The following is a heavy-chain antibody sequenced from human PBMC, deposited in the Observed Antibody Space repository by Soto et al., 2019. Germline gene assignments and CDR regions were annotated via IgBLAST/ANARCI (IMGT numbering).Heavy chain of an antibody. D-gene: IGHD1-26*01. J-gene: IGHJ4*02. CDR1: GFNFDDYA. Sequence: EVQLVESGGGLVQPGRSLSLSCAASGFNFDDYAMHWVRQPPGKGLEWVAGISWNGESVSYADSVKGRFTISRDNAKNSLSLHMASLRAADTAFYYCVKDTYLLVGATHFDFWGQGALVTVSS. CDR3: VKDTYLLVGATHFDF. CDR2: ISWNGESV. V-gene: IGHV3-9*01.